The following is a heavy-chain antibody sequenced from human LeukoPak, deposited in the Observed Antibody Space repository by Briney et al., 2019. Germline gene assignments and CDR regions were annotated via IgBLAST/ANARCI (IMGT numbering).Heavy chain of an antibody. V-gene: IGHV1-18*04. D-gene: IGHD2-15*01. Sequence: ASVKVSCKASGYTFTGHYIHWVRQAPGQGLEWMGWISAYNGNTNYAQKLQGRVTMTTDTSTRTAYMELRSLRSDDTAVYYCARISHCSGGSCYYFDYWGQGTLVTVSS. CDR3: ARISHCSGGSCYYFDY. J-gene: IGHJ4*02. CDR1: GYTFTGHY. CDR2: ISAYNGNT.